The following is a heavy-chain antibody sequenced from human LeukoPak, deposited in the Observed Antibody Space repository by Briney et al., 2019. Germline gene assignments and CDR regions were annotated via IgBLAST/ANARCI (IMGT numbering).Heavy chain of an antibody. J-gene: IGHJ4*02. D-gene: IGHD2-2*02. V-gene: IGHV4-4*02. CDR3: ARVYCSSTSCYTFDY. CDR2: IYYSGST. Sequence: SGTLSLTCAVSGGSISSSNWWSWVRQPPGKGLEWIGEIYYSGSTNYNPSLKSRVTISVDKSKNQFSLKLSSVTAADTAVYYCARVYCSSTSCYTFDYWGQGTLVTVSS. CDR1: GGSISSSNW.